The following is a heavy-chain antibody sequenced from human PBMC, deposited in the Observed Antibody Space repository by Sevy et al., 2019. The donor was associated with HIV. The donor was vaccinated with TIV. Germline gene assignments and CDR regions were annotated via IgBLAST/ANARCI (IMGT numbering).Heavy chain of an antibody. V-gene: IGHV3-11*01. CDR2: ISSSGSTI. CDR3: AREDMATTRGPFDY. CDR1: GFTFSDYY. J-gene: IGHJ4*02. Sequence: GGSLRLSCAASGFTFSDYYMTWIRQAPGKGLEWVSYISSSGSTIYYADSVKGRFTISRDNAKNSRYLQMNSLRAEDTAVYYCAREDMATTRGPFDYWGQGTLVTVSS. D-gene: IGHD5-12*01.